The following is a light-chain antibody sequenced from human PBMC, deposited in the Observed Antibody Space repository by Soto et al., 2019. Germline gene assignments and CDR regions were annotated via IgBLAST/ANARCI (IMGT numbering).Light chain of an antibody. CDR3: AAWDDNLSTYV. Sequence: QSALTQPPSASGTPGQRVSISCSGYSSSIGTNFVYWYQQLPGTAPKVLIHSNNQRPSGVPDRFSGSKSGTSASLAISGLRSEDEADYYCAAWDDNLSTYVFGSGTKV. CDR1: SSSIGTNF. V-gene: IGLV1-47*02. J-gene: IGLJ1*01. CDR2: SNN.